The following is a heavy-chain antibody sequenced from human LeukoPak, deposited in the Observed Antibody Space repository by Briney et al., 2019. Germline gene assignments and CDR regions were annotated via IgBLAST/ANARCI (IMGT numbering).Heavy chain of an antibody. D-gene: IGHD3-22*01. CDR3: ARTDSSGYYLREMTDAFDI. J-gene: IGHJ3*02. Sequence: SETLSLTCAVYGGSFSGYYWSWIRQPPGKGLEWIGEINHSGSTNYNPSLKSRVTISVDTSKNQFSLKLSSVTAADTAVYYCARTDSSGYYLREMTDAFDIWGQGTMVTVSS. V-gene: IGHV4-34*01. CDR2: INHSGST. CDR1: GGSFSGYY.